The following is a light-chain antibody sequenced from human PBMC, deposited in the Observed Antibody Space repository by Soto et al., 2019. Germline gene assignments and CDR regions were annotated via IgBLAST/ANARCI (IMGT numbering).Light chain of an antibody. CDR1: QSVSSNY. CDR2: GAS. V-gene: IGKV3D-7*01. J-gene: IGKJ1*01. Sequence: EIVLTQSPATLSLSPGERATLSCRASQSVSSNYLAWYQQKPGQAPRLLIYGASTRATGIPDRFSGSGSGTDFTLTISCLQSEDFATYYCQQYYSYPRTFGQGIKVDIK. CDR3: QQYYSYPRT.